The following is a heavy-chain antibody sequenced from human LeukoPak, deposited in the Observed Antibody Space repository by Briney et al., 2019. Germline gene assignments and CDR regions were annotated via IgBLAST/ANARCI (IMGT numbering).Heavy chain of an antibody. D-gene: IGHD3-16*01. J-gene: IGHJ4*02. Sequence: GGSLRLSCAASGFTFSSYWMSWVRQAPGKGLEWVANIKQDGSEKYYVDSVKGRFTISRDNAKNSLYLQMNSLRAEDTAVYYCARELRTPRGGADYWGQGTLVTVSS. CDR3: ARELRTPRGGADY. CDR1: GFTFSSYW. V-gene: IGHV3-7*01. CDR2: IKQDGSEK.